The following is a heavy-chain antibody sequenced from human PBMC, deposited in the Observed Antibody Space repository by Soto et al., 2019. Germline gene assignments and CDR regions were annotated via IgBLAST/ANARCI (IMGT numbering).Heavy chain of an antibody. Sequence: ASVKVSCKTSGYNFLNYGMSWVRQAPGQGPEWMGWISVYHGNTIYAQNFQGRVTMTTDTSTSTAYMELTSLRSDDAGVYYCARDHGGATMALLYWGQGTLVTVSS. CDR3: ARDHGGATMALLY. D-gene: IGHD3-10*01. V-gene: IGHV1-18*04. CDR1: GYNFLNYG. J-gene: IGHJ4*02. CDR2: ISVYHGNT.